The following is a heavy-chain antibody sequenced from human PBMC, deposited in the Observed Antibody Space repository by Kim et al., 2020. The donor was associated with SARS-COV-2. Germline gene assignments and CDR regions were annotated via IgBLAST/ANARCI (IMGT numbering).Heavy chain of an antibody. Sequence: GGSLRLSCAASGFTFSSYGMHWVRQAPGEGLEWVAVILYDGGNEFYADAVKGRFSISRDNSANTLYLHMSSLTFADTAVYYCAKASDYGDNDYYGMDVWG. CDR2: ILYDGGNE. J-gene: IGHJ6*01. CDR1: GFTFSSYG. CDR3: AKASDYGDNDYYGMDV. V-gene: IGHV3-30*18. D-gene: IGHD4-17*01.